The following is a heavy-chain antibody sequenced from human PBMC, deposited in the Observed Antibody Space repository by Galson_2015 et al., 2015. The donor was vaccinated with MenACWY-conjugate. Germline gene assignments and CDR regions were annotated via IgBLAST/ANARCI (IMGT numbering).Heavy chain of an antibody. V-gene: IGHV3-11*05. CDR3: ARDDQAVAGTRVVV. CDR1: GFTFSDYY. D-gene: IGHD6-19*01. CDR2: ISSSSSFT. J-gene: IGHJ6*02. Sequence: SLRLSCAASGFTFSDYYMSWIRQAPGKGLEWASYISSSSSFTYYADSVKGRFTISRDNAKNSLYLQMNSLRAEDTAVYYCARDDQAVAGTRVVVWGQGTTVTVSS.